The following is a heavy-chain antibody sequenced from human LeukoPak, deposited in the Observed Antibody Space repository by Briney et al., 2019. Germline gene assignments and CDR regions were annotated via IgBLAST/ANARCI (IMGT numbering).Heavy chain of an antibody. CDR2: INPNSGGT. J-gene: IGHJ4*02. V-gene: IGHV1-2*02. D-gene: IGHD3-3*01. Sequence: ASVKVSCKASGYTFTSYYMHWVRQAPGQGLEWMGWINPNSGGTNYAQKFQGRVTMTRDTSISTAYMELSRLRSDDTAVYYCARALRYYDFWSGYSFDYWGQGTLVTVSS. CDR1: GYTFTSYY. CDR3: ARALRYYDFWSGYSFDY.